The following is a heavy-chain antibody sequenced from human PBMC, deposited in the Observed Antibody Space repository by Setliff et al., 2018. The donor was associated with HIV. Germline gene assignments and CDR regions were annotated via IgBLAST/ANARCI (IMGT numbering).Heavy chain of an antibody. D-gene: IGHD1-26*01. CDR2: IYHSGST. J-gene: IGHJ4*02. V-gene: IGHV4-38-2*02. CDR1: GYSISSGYY. CDR3: ARAVGTTRTAFDY. Sequence: LSLTCTVSGYSISSGYYWGLIRQPPGKGLEWIGTIYHSGSTYYNPSLKSRVITSVDTSKNQFSLKLSSVTAADTAVYYCARAVGTTRTAFDYWGQGTLVTVSS.